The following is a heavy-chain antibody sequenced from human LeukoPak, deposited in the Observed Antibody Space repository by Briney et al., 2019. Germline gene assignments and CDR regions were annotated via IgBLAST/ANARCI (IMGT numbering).Heavy chain of an antibody. V-gene: IGHV1-69*13. Sequence: SVKVSCKASGGTFSSYAISWVRQAPGQGLEWMGGIIPIFGTANYAQKFQGRVTITADESTSTAYMELSSLRSEDTAVYYCARENRYCSGGSCYSGGGFDYWGQGTLVTVSS. CDR2: IIPIFGTA. CDR1: GGTFSSYA. J-gene: IGHJ4*02. CDR3: ARENRYCSGGSCYSGGGFDY. D-gene: IGHD2-15*01.